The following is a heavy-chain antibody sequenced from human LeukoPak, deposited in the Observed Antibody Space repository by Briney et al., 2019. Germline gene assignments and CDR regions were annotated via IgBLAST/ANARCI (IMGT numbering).Heavy chain of an antibody. D-gene: IGHD6-13*01. V-gene: IGHV3-7*01. Sequence: PGGSLRLSCAASGFTFGSFGISWVRQAPGKGLEWLASIKHDGNEIYYVDSVKGRFTVSRDNAKNSVYLQMNSLRAEDTAFYYCARVVRSSWFYYYYYMDVWGKGTTVTVSS. J-gene: IGHJ6*03. CDR1: GFTFGSFG. CDR3: ARVVRSSWFYYYYYMDV. CDR2: IKHDGNEI.